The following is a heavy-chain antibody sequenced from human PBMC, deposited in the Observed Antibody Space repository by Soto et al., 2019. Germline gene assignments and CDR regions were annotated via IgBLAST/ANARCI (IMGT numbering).Heavy chain of an antibody. V-gene: IGHV3-23*01. CDR1: GFTFTNYA. D-gene: IGHD3-3*01. Sequence: EVQLLESGGGLVQPGGSLRLSCAASGFTFTNYAMSWVRQAPGKGLEWVSATSGSGGTTFYADSVKGRFTISRDNSKDTAYLQMKSLSAEDTALYYCVRAPPSGQRRFAFSVWGQGTMVTVSS. CDR3: VRAPPSGQRRFAFSV. J-gene: IGHJ3*01. CDR2: TSGSGGTT.